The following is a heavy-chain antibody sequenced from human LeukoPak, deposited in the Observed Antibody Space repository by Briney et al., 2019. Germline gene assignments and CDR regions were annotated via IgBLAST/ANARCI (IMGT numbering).Heavy chain of an antibody. CDR3: ARPGYSGYIIGYYFDY. J-gene: IGHJ4*02. CDR1: GFTFSSYT. Sequence: GGSLRLSRAAFGFTFSSYTMNWVPQAPGKGLGWVFSISSSGSYIYYADSLKGRFTISRDNAKNSLYLQMNSLRAEDTAVYYCARPGYSGYIIGYYFDYWGQGTLVTVSS. V-gene: IGHV3-21*06. D-gene: IGHD5-12*01. CDR2: ISSSGSYI.